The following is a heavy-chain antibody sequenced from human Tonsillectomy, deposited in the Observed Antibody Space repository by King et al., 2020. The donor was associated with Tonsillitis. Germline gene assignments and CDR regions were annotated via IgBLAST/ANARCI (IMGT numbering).Heavy chain of an antibody. Sequence: QLVQSGGGVVQPGGSLRLSCAASGFTFSSYGMHWVRQAPGEGLEWVAFIRYDGSNKYYADSVKGRFTISRDNSKNTLYLQMNSLRAEDTAVYYCATSYSIVVVTFDYWGQGTLVTVSS. CDR1: GFTFSSYG. J-gene: IGHJ4*02. D-gene: IGHD2-21*02. CDR3: ATSYSIVVVTFDY. CDR2: IRYDGSNK. V-gene: IGHV3-30*02.